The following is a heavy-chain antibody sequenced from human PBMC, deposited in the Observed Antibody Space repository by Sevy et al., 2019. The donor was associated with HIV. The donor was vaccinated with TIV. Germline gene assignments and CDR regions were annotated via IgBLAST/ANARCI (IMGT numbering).Heavy chain of an antibody. J-gene: IGHJ6*02. CDR1: GFTFRSYW. V-gene: IGHV3-74*01. D-gene: IGHD1-26*01. Sequence: GGSLRLSCTASGFTFRSYWMHWVRQAPGKGLLWVSRINTAGGRTNYADSVKGRFTISRDNAKNTLYLQMNSLGAEDTAEYYCARGSRGTVDVWGQGATVTVSS. CDR3: ARGSRGTVDV. CDR2: INTAGGRT.